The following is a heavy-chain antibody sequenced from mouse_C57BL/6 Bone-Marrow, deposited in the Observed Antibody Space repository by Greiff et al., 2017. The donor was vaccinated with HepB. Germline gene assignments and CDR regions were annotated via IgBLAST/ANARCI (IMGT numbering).Heavy chain of an antibody. CDR2: IRSKSNNYAT. D-gene: IGHD4-1*01. J-gene: IGHJ4*01. CDR1: GFSFNTYA. Sequence: EVKLVESGGGLVQPKGSLKLSCAASGFSFNTYAMNWVRQAPGKGVEWVARIRSKSNNYATYYADSVKDRFTISRDDSESMLYLQMNNLKTEDTAMYYCVRQNWEAMDYWGQGTSVTVSS. V-gene: IGHV10-1*01. CDR3: VRQNWEAMDY.